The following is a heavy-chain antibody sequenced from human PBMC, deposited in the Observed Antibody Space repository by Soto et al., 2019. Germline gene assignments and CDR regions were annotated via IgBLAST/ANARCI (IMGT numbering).Heavy chain of an antibody. J-gene: IGHJ3*02. V-gene: IGHV3-30-3*01. CDR3: ARDALGAFDI. CDR1: GFTFSSYA. CDR2: ISYDGSNK. Sequence: PGGSLRFSCAASGFTFSSYAMHWVRQAPGKGLEWVAVISYDGSNKYYADSVKGRFTISRDNSKNTLYLQMNSLRAEDTAVYYCARDALGAFDIWGQGTIVTVSS.